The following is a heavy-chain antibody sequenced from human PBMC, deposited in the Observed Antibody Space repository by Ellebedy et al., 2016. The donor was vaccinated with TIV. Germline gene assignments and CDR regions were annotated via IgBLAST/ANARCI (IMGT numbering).Heavy chain of an antibody. Sequence: PGGSLRLSCAASGITFSNSWMSWVRQAPGKGLEWVAIIKPDGGEKWYVESVKGRFTISRDNGKNSLFLQMDSLRADDTAVYYCGKMHRALSGNYWGQGTLVSVSS. CDR2: IKPDGGEK. D-gene: IGHD3-3*02. CDR3: GKMHRALSGNY. J-gene: IGHJ4*02. V-gene: IGHV3-7*01. CDR1: GITFSNSW.